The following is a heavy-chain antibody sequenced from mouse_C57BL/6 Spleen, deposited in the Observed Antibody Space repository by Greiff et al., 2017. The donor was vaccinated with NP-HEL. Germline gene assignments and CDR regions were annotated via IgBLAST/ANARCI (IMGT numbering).Heavy chain of an antibody. V-gene: IGHV5-9*01. CDR1: GFTFSSYT. CDR2: ISGGGGNT. D-gene: IGHD3-3*01. J-gene: IGHJ4*01. Sequence: EVMLVESGGGLVKPGGSLKLSCAASGFTFSSYTMSWVRQTPEKRLEWVATISGGGGNTYYPDSVKGRFTISRDNAKNTLYLQMSSLRSEDTALYYCARRDSKAMDYWGQGTSVTVSS. CDR3: ARRDSKAMDY.